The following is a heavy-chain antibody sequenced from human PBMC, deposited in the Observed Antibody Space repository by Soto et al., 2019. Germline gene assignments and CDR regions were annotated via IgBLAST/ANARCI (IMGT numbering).Heavy chain of an antibody. CDR3: TRAWGGYDYVGSPVGNYYGMDV. CDR1: GFTFGDYA. Sequence: PGGSLRLSCTASGFTFGDYAMSWVRQAPGKGLEWVGFIRSKAYGGTTEYAASVKGRFTISRDDSKSIAYLQMNSLKTEDTAVYYCTRAWGGYDYVGSPVGNYYGMDVGGQGTTVTVSS. D-gene: IGHD5-12*01. J-gene: IGHJ6*02. V-gene: IGHV3-49*04. CDR2: IRSKAYGGTT.